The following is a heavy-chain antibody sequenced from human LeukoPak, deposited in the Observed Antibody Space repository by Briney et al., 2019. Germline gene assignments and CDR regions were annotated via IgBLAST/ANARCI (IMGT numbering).Heavy chain of an antibody. CDR2: IRYDGSNK. CDR1: GFTFSSYG. V-gene: IGHV3-30*02. CDR3: AKGGTNGVCYDRGDCFSFDY. D-gene: IGHD2-8*01. J-gene: IGHJ4*02. Sequence: GGSLRLSCAASGFTFSSYGMHWVRQAPGKGLEWVAFIRYDGSNKYYADSVKGRFTISRDNSKNTLYLQMNSLRAEDTAVYYCAKGGTNGVCYDRGDCFSFDYWGQGTLVTVSS.